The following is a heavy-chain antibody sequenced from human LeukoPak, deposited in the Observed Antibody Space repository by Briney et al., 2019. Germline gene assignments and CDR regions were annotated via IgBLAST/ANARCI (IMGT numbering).Heavy chain of an antibody. CDR3: ARPLSTHWFDS. V-gene: IGHV3-74*01. Sequence: PGGSLRLSCAASGFTFSSYWMHWVRQAPGKGLVWVSRINTDGSSTSYADSVEGRFTISRDNAKNTLCLQMNSLRVEDTAVYYCARPLSTHWFDSWGQGTLVTVSS. CDR1: GFTFSSYW. J-gene: IGHJ5*01. CDR2: INTDGSST.